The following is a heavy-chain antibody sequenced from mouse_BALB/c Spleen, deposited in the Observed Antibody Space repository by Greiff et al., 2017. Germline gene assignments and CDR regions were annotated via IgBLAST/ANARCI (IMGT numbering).Heavy chain of an antibody. CDR1: GYTFTSYW. V-gene: IGHV1-5*01. D-gene: IGHD2-4*01. CDR3: TRLITTLRAMDY. Sequence: EVQGVESGTVLARPGASVKMSCKASGYTFTSYWMHWVKQRPGQGLEWIGAIYPGNSDTSYNQKFKGKAKLTAVTSTSTAYMELSSLTNEDSAVYYCTRLITTLRAMDYWGQGTSVTVSS. J-gene: IGHJ4*01. CDR2: IYPGNSDT.